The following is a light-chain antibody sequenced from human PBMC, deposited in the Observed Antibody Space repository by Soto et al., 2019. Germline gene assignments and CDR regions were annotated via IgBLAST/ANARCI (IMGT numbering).Light chain of an antibody. J-gene: IGKJ1*01. CDR3: QQYNSYST. V-gene: IGKV1-5*03. Sequence: DIQINQSPPTLSASVGDRVTITGRASQTISTWLAWYQQKPGKAPKLLIYKASKLENGVQSRFSGSGSGTEFTLTIRSLQPDDFATYYCQQYNSYSTVGKGTKVDI. CDR1: QTISTW. CDR2: KAS.